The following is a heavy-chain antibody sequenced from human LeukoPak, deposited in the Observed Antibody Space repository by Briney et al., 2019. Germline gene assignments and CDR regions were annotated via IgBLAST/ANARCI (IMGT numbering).Heavy chain of an antibody. V-gene: IGHV4-39*01. J-gene: IGHJ4*02. CDR3: VSPRGFSYGYFDY. CDR2: IYSKNT. CDR1: GGSISSSSAY. Sequence: PSETLSLTCTVSGGSISSSSAYWGWIRQPPGKGLEWIGSIYSKNTYYNPSLKSRVTISADTSKNLFSLTLGSVSATDTAVYYCVSPRGFSYGYFDYWGQGTLVTVSS. D-gene: IGHD5-18*01.